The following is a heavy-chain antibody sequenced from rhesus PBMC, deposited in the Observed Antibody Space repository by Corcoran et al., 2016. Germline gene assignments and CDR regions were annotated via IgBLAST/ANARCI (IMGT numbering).Heavy chain of an antibody. CDR1: GVSLSGYW. V-gene: IGHV4-80*01. CDR2: VHGNRVRP. J-gene: IGHJ5-1*01. Sequence: QVQLQGSGPGLVKRSETLSRSCAVSGVSLSGYWWSCVRPSPGKGLSWIGQVHGNRVRPNYNPALKPRVTFLKDAPKNHFSLGWSSGTPADMSVHHCARSFLNLFDVWGPGSLVPVSS. CDR3: ARSFLNLFDV.